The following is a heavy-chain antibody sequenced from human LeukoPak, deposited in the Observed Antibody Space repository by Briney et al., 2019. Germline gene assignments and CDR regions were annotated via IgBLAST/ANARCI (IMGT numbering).Heavy chain of an antibody. Sequence: GGSLRLSCAASGFTFSSYSMNWVRQAPGKGLEWVSSISSSSSYIYYADSVKGRFTISRDNSKNTLYLQMNSLRAEDTAVYYCARGGSSGYYYYYYYMDVWGKGTTVTISS. J-gene: IGHJ6*03. CDR1: GFTFSSYS. V-gene: IGHV3-21*01. D-gene: IGHD3-22*01. CDR3: ARGGSSGYYYYYYYMDV. CDR2: ISSSSSYI.